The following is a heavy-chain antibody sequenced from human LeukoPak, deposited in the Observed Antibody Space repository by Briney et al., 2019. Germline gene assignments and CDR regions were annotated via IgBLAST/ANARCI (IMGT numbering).Heavy chain of an antibody. V-gene: IGHV4-34*01. Sequence: SETLSLTCAVYGGSFSGYYWSWIRQPPGKGLEWIGEINHSGSTNYNPSLKSRVTISVDTSKNQFSLKLSSVTAAGTAVYYCARGPGAGAFDIWGQGTMVTVSS. CDR1: GGSFSGYY. J-gene: IGHJ3*02. CDR3: ARGPGAGAFDI. CDR2: INHSGST. D-gene: IGHD2-2*01.